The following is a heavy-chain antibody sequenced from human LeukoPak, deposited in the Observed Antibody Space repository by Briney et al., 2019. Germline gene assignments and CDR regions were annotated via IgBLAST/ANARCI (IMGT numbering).Heavy chain of an antibody. J-gene: IGHJ5*02. CDR3: ARGITGMYYYDP. CDR2: INFDGSST. Sequence: GGFLRLSCTASGFTFSSHWMHWVRQAPGKGLVWVSRINFDGSSTNYADSVRGRFTISRDNAKETLYLQINSLRAEDTAVYYCARGITGMYYYDPWGQGTLVTVSS. CDR1: GFTFSSHW. D-gene: IGHD3-10*01. V-gene: IGHV3-74*01.